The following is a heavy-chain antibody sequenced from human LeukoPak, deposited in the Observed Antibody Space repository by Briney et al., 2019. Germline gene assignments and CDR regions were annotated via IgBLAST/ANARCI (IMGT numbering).Heavy chain of an antibody. CDR2: ISWNSGSI. CDR1: GFTFDDYA. CDR3: AKGHFIAYKYFDY. D-gene: IGHD2-21*01. Sequence: GGSLRLSCAASGFTFDDYAMHWVRQAPGKGLEWVSGISWNSGSIGYADSVKGRFTISRDNAKNSLYLQMNSLRAEDTALYYCAKGHFIAYKYFDYWGQGTLVTVSS. V-gene: IGHV3-9*01. J-gene: IGHJ4*02.